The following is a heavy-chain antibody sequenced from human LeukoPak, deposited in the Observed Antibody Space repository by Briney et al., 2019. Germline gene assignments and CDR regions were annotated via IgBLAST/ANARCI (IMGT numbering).Heavy chain of an antibody. V-gene: IGHV3-15*01. CDR2: IKSKTDGGTT. CDR3: TTGLYSKRLYIPRDY. J-gene: IGHJ4*02. CDR1: GFTFSNAW. D-gene: IGHD3-10*01. Sequence: GGSLRLSCAASGFTFSNAWMSWVRQAPGKGLGWVGRIKSKTDGGTTDYAAPVKGRFTISRDDSKNTLYLQTNSLKTEDTAVYYCTTGLYSKRLYIPRDYWGQGTLVTVSS.